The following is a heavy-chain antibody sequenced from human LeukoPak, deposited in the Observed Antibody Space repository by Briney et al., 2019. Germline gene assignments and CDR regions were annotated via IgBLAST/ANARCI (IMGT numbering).Heavy chain of an antibody. CDR3: ARWVRAAADHDYGMDV. CDR1: GYTFTSYG. CDR2: ISAYNGNT. J-gene: IGHJ6*02. Sequence: ASVKVSCKASGYTFTSYGISWVRQAPGQGLEWMGWISAYNGNTNYAQKLQGRVTMTTDTSTSTAYMELRSLRSDDTAVYYCARWVRAAADHDYGMDVWGQGTTVTVSS. V-gene: IGHV1-18*01. D-gene: IGHD6-13*01.